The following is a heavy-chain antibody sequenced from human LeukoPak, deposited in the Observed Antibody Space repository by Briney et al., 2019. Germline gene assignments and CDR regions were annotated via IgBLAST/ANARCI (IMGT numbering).Heavy chain of an antibody. V-gene: IGHV4-39*01. Sequence: PSETLSLTCTVSGGSISSSSYYWGWIRQPPGKGLEWIASIYYSGRSYYNPSLTSRVTISVDTSRNQFSLKLSSVAAADTAVYYCASKPIFYDSGNHWYYFDYWGQGTLVTVSS. CDR1: GGSISSSSYY. CDR2: IYYSGRS. CDR3: ASKPIFYDSGNHWYYFDY. D-gene: IGHD3-10*01. J-gene: IGHJ4*02.